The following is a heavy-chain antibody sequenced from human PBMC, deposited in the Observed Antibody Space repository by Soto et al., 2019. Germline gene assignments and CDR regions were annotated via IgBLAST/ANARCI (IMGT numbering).Heavy chain of an antibody. CDR2: IGTLNDR. Sequence: PGGSLRLSCVVSGLNFGSYDIHWVRQSVEKGLEWVAAIGTLNDRHYADSVKGRFTISRENATKSVYLQMNSLRVGDTAVYFCATDSRNVGIGYFDSWGLGTLVTVSS. V-gene: IGHV3-13*01. J-gene: IGHJ4*02. D-gene: IGHD1-26*01. CDR1: GLNFGSYD. CDR3: ATDSRNVGIGYFDS.